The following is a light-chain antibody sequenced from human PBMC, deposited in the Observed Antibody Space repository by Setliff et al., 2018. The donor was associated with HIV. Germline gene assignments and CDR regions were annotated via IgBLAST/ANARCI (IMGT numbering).Light chain of an antibody. CDR1: SSNIGINS. V-gene: IGLV1-44*01. CDR3: CSYAGSPVSYV. CDR2: STN. Sequence: QSVLTQPPSTSGTPGQRVTISCSGSSSNIGINSVTWYQHLPGTAPKLLIYSTNQRPSGVPDRFSGSKSGTSASLAISGLHSEDEADYYCCSYAGSPVSYVFGTGTKVTVL. J-gene: IGLJ1*01.